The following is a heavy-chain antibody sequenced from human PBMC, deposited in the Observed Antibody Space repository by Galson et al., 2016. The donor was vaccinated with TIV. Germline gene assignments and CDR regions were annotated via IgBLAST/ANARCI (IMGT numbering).Heavy chain of an antibody. D-gene: IGHD4-17*01. V-gene: IGHV5-51*01. CDR2: FYPGDPDN. J-gene: IGHJ6*02. CDR1: GYNFTRFY. CDR3: ARLNDDCRGPRKGAYGLDV. Sequence: QSGAEVKKPGESLKISCTGSGYNFTRFYIAWVRQMPGKGLEWMATFYPGDPDNRYSPSFRGQVTIAADKSINPAYLQCGGLKASDTAVYYCARLNDDCRGPRKGAYGLDVWGQGTTVTVSS.